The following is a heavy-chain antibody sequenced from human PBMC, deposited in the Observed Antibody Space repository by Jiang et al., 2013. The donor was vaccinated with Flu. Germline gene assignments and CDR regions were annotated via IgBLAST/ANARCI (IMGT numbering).Heavy chain of an antibody. CDR2: IYYSGGT. D-gene: IGHD2-2*01. CDR3: ARRRYCSSTSCYGERIDY. Sequence: LLKPSETLSLTCTVSGGSISSSSYYWGWIRQPPGKGLEWIGSIYYSGGTYYNPSLKSRVTISVDTSKNQFSLKLSSVTAADTAVYYCARRRYCSSTSCYGERIDYWGQGTLVTVSS. J-gene: IGHJ4*02. CDR1: GGSISSSSYY. V-gene: IGHV4-39*01.